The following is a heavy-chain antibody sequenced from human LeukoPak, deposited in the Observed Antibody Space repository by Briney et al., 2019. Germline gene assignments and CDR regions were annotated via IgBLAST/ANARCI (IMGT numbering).Heavy chain of an antibody. V-gene: IGHV4-31*03. CDR1: GGSISSGGYY. J-gene: IGHJ5*02. CDR3: ARSARSGDFEGWFDP. CDR2: IYYSGST. Sequence: SQTLSLTCTVSGGSISSGGYYWSWIRQHPGNGLEWIGYIYYSGSTYYNPSLKSRVTISVDTSKNQFSLKLSSVTAADTAVYYFARSARSGDFEGWFDPWGQGTLVTVSS. D-gene: IGHD4-17*01.